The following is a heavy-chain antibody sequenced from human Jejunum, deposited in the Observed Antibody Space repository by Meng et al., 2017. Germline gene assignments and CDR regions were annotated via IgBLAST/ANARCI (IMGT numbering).Heavy chain of an antibody. CDR1: AFTFSNYA. J-gene: IGHJ4*02. D-gene: IGHD3-10*01. CDR2: IWYDGSNA. Sequence: GESLKISCAASAFTFSNYAMHWVRQAPGKGLEWVAVIWYDGSNAEYADSVKGRFTISRDNSKNTLYLQMNSLRAEDTAVYYCTKTSGSGSFLIDYWGQGTLVTVSS. V-gene: IGHV3-33*06. CDR3: TKTSGSGSFLIDY.